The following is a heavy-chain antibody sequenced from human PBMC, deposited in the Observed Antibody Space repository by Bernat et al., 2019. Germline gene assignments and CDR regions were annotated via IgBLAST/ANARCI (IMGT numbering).Heavy chain of an antibody. D-gene: IGHD6-6*01. CDR3: AKDRLAARPRFDY. J-gene: IGHJ4*02. CDR1: EFTVNTNY. CDR2: MYGDGRT. Sequence: EVQLVESGGGLVQPGGSLRLSCAASEFTVNTNYMNWVRQAPGKGLEWVSVMYGDGRTFYADSVKGRFTISRDNSRNTLYLQMNSLRAEDTAVYYCAKDRLAARPRFDYWGQGTLVTVSS. V-gene: IGHV3-53*01.